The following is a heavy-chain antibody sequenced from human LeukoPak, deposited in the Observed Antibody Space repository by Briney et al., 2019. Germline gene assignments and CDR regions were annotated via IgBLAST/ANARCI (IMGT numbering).Heavy chain of an antibody. CDR1: GYTFTSYG. Sequence: VASVKVSCKASGYTFTSYGISWVRQAPGQGLEWMGWISAYNGNTNYAQKLQGRVTMTTDTSTSTAYMELRSLRSNDTAVYYCASGGYCSGGSCYENWFDPWGQGTLVTVSS. CDR3: ASGGYCSGGSCYENWFDP. V-gene: IGHV1-18*01. D-gene: IGHD2-15*01. CDR2: ISAYNGNT. J-gene: IGHJ5*02.